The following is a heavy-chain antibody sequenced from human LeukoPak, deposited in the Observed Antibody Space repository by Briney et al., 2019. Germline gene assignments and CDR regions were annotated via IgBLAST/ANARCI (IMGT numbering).Heavy chain of an antibody. J-gene: IGHJ6*02. V-gene: IGHV4-34*01. D-gene: IGHD6-13*01. CDR3: ARRAAVYYYYGMDV. CDR2: INHSGST. CDR1: GGSFSGYY. Sequence: PSETLSLTCAVYGGSFSGYYWSWIRQPPGKGLEWIGEINHSGSTNYNPSLKSRVTISVDTSKNQFSLKLSSVTAADTAVYYCARRAAVYYYYGMDVWGQGTTVTVSS.